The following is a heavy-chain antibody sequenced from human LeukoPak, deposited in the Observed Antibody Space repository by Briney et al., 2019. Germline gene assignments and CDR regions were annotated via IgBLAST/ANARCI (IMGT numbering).Heavy chain of an antibody. J-gene: IGHJ4*02. Sequence: GASVKVSCKVSGYTLTELSMHWVRQAPGKGLEWMGGFDPEDGETIYAQKFQGRVTMTEDTSTDTAYMELSSLRSGDTAVYYCATEGDIVVVPAAILGYWGQGTLVTVSS. V-gene: IGHV1-24*01. CDR3: ATEGDIVVVPAAILGY. CDR1: GYTLTELS. D-gene: IGHD2-2*02. CDR2: FDPEDGET.